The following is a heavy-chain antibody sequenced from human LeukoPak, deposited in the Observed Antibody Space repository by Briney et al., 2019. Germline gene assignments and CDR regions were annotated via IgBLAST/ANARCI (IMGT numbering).Heavy chain of an antibody. J-gene: IGHJ4*02. D-gene: IGHD4-17*01. V-gene: IGHV1-2*02. Sequence: ASVKVSCKASGYTFIGYYMHWVRQAPGQGLEWMGWTDPNGGDTKYAQNFQGRVTMTRDTSIRTAYMELSRLISDDTAVYYCARESGHGAYVGYWGQGTLVTVSS. CDR3: ARESGHGAYVGY. CDR1: GYTFIGYY. CDR2: TDPNGGDT.